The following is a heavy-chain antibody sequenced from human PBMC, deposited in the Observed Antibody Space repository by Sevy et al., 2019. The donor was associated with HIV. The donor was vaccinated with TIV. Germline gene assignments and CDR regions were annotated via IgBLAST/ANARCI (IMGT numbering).Heavy chain of an antibody. Sequence: GGSLRLSCAGSGFTFSNYATHWVRQAPGKGLECVAGLGSHGRREYYADFAKGRFTISRDNSKNTVYLHMDSLRTDDTAVYYCAKEDDAFDVWGQGTMVTVSS. CDR2: LGSHGRRE. J-gene: IGHJ3*01. CDR1: GFTFSNYA. V-gene: IGHV3-30*02. CDR3: AKEDDAFDV.